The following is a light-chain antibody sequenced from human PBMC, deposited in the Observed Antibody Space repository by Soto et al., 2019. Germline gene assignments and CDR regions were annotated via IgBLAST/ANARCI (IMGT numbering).Light chain of an antibody. V-gene: IGKV3-20*01. CDR1: QSVSSTY. J-gene: IGKJ1*01. CDR3: QQCGSSPWT. CDR2: GAS. Sequence: EIVLTQSPGTLSLSPGERATLSCRASQSVSSTYLAWYQQKPGQAPRLLIYGASSRATGIPDRFSGGESGTDFTLTISRVEPEDFAVYYCQQCGSSPWTFGQGTKVEIK.